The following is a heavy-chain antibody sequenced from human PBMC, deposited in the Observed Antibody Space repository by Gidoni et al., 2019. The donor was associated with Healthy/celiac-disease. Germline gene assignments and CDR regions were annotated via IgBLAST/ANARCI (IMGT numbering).Heavy chain of an antibody. Sequence: EVQLVESGGGLVKPGGSLRLSCAASGFTFSNAWMSWVRQAPGKGLEWVGRIKSKTDGGTTDYAAPVKGRFTISRDDSKNTLYLQMNSLKTEDTAVYYCTTDTSWNYDFWSGYSYYYYYMDVWGKGTTVTVSS. J-gene: IGHJ6*03. CDR2: IKSKTDGGTT. V-gene: IGHV3-15*01. D-gene: IGHD3-3*01. CDR3: TTDTSWNYDFWSGYSYYYYYMDV. CDR1: GFTFSNAW.